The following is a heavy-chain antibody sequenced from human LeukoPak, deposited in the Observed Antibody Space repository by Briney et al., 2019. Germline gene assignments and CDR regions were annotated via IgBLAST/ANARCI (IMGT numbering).Heavy chain of an antibody. CDR1: GGSFSGYY. Sequence: SETLSLTCAVYGGSFSGYYWSWIRQPPGKGLEWIGEINHSGSTNYNPSLKSRVTISVDTSKNQFSLKLSSVTAADTAVYYCARGVRKDIVVVPTIDYWGQGTLVTVSS. J-gene: IGHJ4*02. CDR3: ARGVRKDIVVVPTIDY. D-gene: IGHD2-2*01. V-gene: IGHV4-34*01. CDR2: INHSGST.